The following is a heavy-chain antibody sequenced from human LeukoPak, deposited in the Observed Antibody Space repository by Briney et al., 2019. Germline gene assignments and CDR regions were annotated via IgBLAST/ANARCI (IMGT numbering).Heavy chain of an antibody. CDR1: GFPFSSHG. V-gene: IGHV3-23*01. D-gene: IGHD3/OR15-3a*01. CDR3: AKIGVIGHWYYDL. CDR2: ISSGSDYT. J-gene: IGHJ2*01. Sequence: LTGGSLRLSCAASGFPFSSHGMSWVRQAPGKGPEWVSSISSGSDYTLYADSVRGRFTIFRDNSRNTMYLQMNSLRVGDTAVYYCAKIGVIGHWYYDLWGRGTLVTVSS.